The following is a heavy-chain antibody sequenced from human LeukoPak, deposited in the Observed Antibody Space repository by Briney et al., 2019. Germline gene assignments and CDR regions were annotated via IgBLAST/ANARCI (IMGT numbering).Heavy chain of an antibody. J-gene: IGHJ4*02. CDR1: GFTFSSYG. Sequence: GGSLRLSCAASGFTFSSYGMHWVRQAPGKGLEWVAVISYDGSNKYYADSVKGRFTISRDNSKDTLYLQMNSLRAEDTAVYYCAKNLLAGRPRYGGVDYWGQGTLVTVSS. CDR3: AKNLLAGRPRYGGVDY. CDR2: ISYDGSNK. D-gene: IGHD4-23*01. V-gene: IGHV3-30*18.